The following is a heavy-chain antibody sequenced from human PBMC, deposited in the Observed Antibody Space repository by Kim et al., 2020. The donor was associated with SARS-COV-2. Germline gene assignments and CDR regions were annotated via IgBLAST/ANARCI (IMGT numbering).Heavy chain of an antibody. D-gene: IGHD1-1*01. J-gene: IGHJ6*02. CDR2: IRSKAYGGTT. CDR3: TRDQNSNAYYGMDV. Sequence: GGSLRLSCTASGFTFGDYAMSWFRQAPGKGLEWVGFIRSKAYGGTTEYAASVKGRFTISRDDSKSIAYLQMNSLKTEDTAVYYCTRDQNSNAYYGMDVWGQGTTVTVSS. V-gene: IGHV3-49*03. CDR1: GFTFGDYA.